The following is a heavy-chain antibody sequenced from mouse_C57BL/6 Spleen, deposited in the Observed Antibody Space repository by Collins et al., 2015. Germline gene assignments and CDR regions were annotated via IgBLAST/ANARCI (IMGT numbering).Heavy chain of an antibody. D-gene: IGHD2-4*01. V-gene: IGHV3-6*01. Sequence: DVQLQESGPGLVKPSQSLSLTCSVTGYSITSGYYWNWIRQFPGNKLEWMGYISYDGSNNYNPSLKNRISITRDTSKNQFFLKLNSVTTEDTATYYCARRGIDYGWFAYWGQGTLVTVSA. CDR3: ARRGIDYGWFAY. CDR1: GYSITSGYY. CDR2: ISYDGSN. J-gene: IGHJ3*01.